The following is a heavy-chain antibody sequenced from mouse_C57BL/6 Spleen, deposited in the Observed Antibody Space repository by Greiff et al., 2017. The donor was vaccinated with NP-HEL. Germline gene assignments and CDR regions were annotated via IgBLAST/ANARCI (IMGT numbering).Heavy chain of an antibody. V-gene: IGHV10-1*01. CDR2: IRSKSNNYAT. CDR3: VSGISYGSSPWFAY. D-gene: IGHD1-1*01. Sequence: EVQGVESGGGLVQPKGSLKLSCAASGFSFNTYAMNWVRQAPGKGLEWVARIRSKSNNYATYYADSVKDRFTISRDDSESMLYLQMNNLKTEDTAMYYCVSGISYGSSPWFAYWGQGTLVTVSA. J-gene: IGHJ3*01. CDR1: GFSFNTYA.